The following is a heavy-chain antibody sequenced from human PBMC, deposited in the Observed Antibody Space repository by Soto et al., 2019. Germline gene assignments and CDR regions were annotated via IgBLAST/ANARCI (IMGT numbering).Heavy chain of an antibody. Sequence: KPSETLSLTCTVSGGSVSNYYWSWIRQPPGKGLEWIGYIYYSGSTNYNPSLKSRVTISVDTSKNQFSLKLRSVTAADTAVYYCARELASPMVNDYYYYYGMDVWGQGTTVTVSS. J-gene: IGHJ6*02. CDR3: ARELASPMVNDYYYYYGMDV. CDR2: IYYSGST. V-gene: IGHV4-59*02. CDR1: GGSVSNYY. D-gene: IGHD3-10*01.